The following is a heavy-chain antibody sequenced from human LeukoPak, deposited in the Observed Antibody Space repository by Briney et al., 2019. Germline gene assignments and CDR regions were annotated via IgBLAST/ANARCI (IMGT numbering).Heavy chain of an antibody. J-gene: IGHJ3*02. V-gene: IGHV4-38-2*02. CDR1: GYSISSGYY. D-gene: IGHD3-22*01. CDR2: IYHSGST. Sequence: SETLSLTCTVSGYSISSGYYWGWIRQPPGKGLEWIGSIYHSGSTYYNPSLKSRVTISVDTSKNQFSLKLSSVTAADTAVYYCARVKWFPDAFDIWGQGTMVTVSS. CDR3: ARVKWFPDAFDI.